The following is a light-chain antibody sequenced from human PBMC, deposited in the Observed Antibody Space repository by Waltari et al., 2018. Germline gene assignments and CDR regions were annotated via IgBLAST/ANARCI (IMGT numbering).Light chain of an antibody. J-gene: IGKJ1*01. V-gene: IGKV3-15*01. Sequence: EVVMTQSPATLSVSPGARATLSCRASQSVSINLDWYQQKPGQAPRLLIYGASTTATGVPARFSGSGSGTEFTLTISSLQSEDFAVYYCQQFNDWPRTFGHGTKVEIK. CDR3: QQFNDWPRT. CDR2: GAS. CDR1: QSVSIN.